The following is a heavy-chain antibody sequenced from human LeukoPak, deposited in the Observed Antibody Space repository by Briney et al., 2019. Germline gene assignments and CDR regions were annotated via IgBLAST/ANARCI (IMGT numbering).Heavy chain of an antibody. CDR3: ARGRESSKLTSGFQSFDWLSDSFDL. V-gene: IGHV1-18*01. J-gene: IGHJ3*01. D-gene: IGHD3-9*01. CDR1: GYTFTSYG. CDR2: ISAYNGNT. Sequence: ASVKVSCKASGYTFTSYGISWVRQAPGQGLEWMGWISAYNGNTNYAQKLQGRVTMTTDTSTSTAYMELRSLRSDDTAVYYCARGRESSKLTSGFQSFDWLSDSFDLWGQGTIVTVSS.